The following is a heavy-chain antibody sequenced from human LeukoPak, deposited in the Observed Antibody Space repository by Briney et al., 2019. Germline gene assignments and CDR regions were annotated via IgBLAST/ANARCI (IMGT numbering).Heavy chain of an antibody. J-gene: IGHJ6*02. CDR1: GGTFSIYA. CDR3: ARDGTGYSGYGNYYYYGMDV. D-gene: IGHD5-12*01. Sequence: SVKVSCKASGGTFSIYAISWVRQAPGQGLEWMGGIIPIFGTANYAQKFQGRVTITADESTSTAYMELSSLRSEDTAVYYCARDGTGYSGYGNYYYYGMDVWGQGTTVTVSS. CDR2: IIPIFGTA. V-gene: IGHV1-69*13.